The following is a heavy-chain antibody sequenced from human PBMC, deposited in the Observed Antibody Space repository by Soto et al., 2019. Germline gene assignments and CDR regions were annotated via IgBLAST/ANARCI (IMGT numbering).Heavy chain of an antibody. V-gene: IGHV1-18*01. CDR2: ISTDNGNT. J-gene: IGHJ6*02. Sequence: ASVKVSCKASGYTFTNYGISWVRQAPGQGLEWMGWISTDNGNTNSARKLQGRVTMTTDTSTSTAYMELRSLRSDDTAMYYCARAPGTTFYYYYGMDVWGQGTTVTVSS. D-gene: IGHD1-7*01. CDR3: ARAPGTTFYYYYGMDV. CDR1: GYTFTNYG.